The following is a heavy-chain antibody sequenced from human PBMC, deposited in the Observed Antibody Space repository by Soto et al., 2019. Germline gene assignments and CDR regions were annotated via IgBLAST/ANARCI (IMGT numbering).Heavy chain of an antibody. Sequence: SVKVSCKASGGTFGSYAISWVRQAPGQGLEWMGGIIPIFGTANYAQKFQGRVTITADESTSTAYMELSSLRSEDTAVYYCARVNPAAAGYFDYWGQGTLVTVSS. D-gene: IGHD6-13*01. CDR3: ARVNPAAAGYFDY. CDR1: GGTFGSYA. V-gene: IGHV1-69*13. CDR2: IIPIFGTA. J-gene: IGHJ4*02.